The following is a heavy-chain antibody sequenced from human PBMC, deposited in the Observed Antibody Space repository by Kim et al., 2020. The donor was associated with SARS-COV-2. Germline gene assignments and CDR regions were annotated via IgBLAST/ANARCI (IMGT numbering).Heavy chain of an antibody. CDR2: INSDGTTT. CDR3: ERRQFSSGWYYFDY. V-gene: IGHV3-74*01. J-gene: IGHJ4*02. CDR1: GFTFSSHW. Sequence: GGSLRLSCAASGFTFSSHWMHWVRQAPGKGLVWVSRINSDGTTTSYADSVKGRFTISRDNAKNTLYLQMNSLRAEDTAVYYCERRQFSSGWYYFDYWGQG. D-gene: IGHD6-19*01.